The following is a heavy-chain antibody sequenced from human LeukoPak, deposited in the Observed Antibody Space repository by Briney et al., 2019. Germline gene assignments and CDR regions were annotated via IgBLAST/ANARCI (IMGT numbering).Heavy chain of an antibody. V-gene: IGHV1-46*01. CDR3: ARDATPPRTLLGYYYGMDV. CDR1: GYTFTSYY. Sequence: ASVKVSCKASGYTFTSYYMHWVRQAPGQGLEWMGIINPSGGSTSYAQKFQGRVTMTRDTSTSIVYMELSSLRSEDAAVYYCARDATPPRTLLGYYYGMDVWGQGTTVTVSS. J-gene: IGHJ6*02. D-gene: IGHD1-26*01. CDR2: INPSGGST.